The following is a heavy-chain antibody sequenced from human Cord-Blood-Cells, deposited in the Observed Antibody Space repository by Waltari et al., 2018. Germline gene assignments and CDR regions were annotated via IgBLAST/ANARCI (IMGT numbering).Heavy chain of an antibody. J-gene: IGHJ4*02. V-gene: IGHV3-7*01. CDR2: IKQDGSEK. CDR1: GFTFSSYW. Sequence: EVQLVESGGGLVQPGGSLRLSCAASGFTFSSYWMSWVRQAPGKGVEWVANIKQDGSEKYYVDSVKGRFTIARDNAKNSLYLQMNSLRAEDTAVYYCWGNWNYFDYWGQGTLVTVSS. CDR3: WGNWNYFDY. D-gene: IGHD1-20*01.